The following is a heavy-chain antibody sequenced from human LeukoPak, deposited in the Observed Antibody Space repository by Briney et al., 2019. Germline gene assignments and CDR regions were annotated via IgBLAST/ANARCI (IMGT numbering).Heavy chain of an antibody. CDR1: GASISNYY. J-gene: IGHJ2*01. CDR3: ARFTTVVPAFWYFDL. V-gene: IGHV4-59*08. D-gene: IGHD4-11*01. CDR2: IFYSGTT. Sequence: PSETLSLTCTVSGASISNYYWSWIRQPPGKGLEWIGYIFYSGTTNYNPSLKSRVTVSLDTSKNQFSLQLRSVTAADTAVYYCARFTTVVPAFWYFDLWGRGTLVTASS.